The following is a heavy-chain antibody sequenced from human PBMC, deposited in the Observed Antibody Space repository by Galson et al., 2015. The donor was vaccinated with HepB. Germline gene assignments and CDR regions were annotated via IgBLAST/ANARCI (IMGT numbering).Heavy chain of an antibody. D-gene: IGHD5-18*01. J-gene: IGHJ6*02. CDR1: GFSLSTSGVG. Sequence: PALVKPTQTLTLTCTFSGFSLSTSGVGVGWIRQPPGKALEWLALIYWNDDKRYSPSLKSRLTITKDTSKNQVVLTMTNMDPVDTATYYCAHSSDTAMVCGYLYYYGMDVWGQGTTVTVSS. V-gene: IGHV2-5*01. CDR2: IYWNDDK. CDR3: AHSSDTAMVCGYLYYYGMDV.